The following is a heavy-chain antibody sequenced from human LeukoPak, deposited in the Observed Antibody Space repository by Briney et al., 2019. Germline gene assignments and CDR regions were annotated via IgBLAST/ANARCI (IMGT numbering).Heavy chain of an antibody. CDR1: GGSISSYY. CDR2: IYYSGST. Sequence: PSETLSLTCTVSGGSISSYYWSWIRQPPGKGLEWIGYIYYSGSTNYNPSLKSRVTISVDTSKNQFSLKLSSVTAADTAVYYCARDQGWYYDFWSGYTSYYFDYWGQGTLVTVSS. J-gene: IGHJ4*02. CDR3: ARDQGWYYDFWSGYTSYYFDY. V-gene: IGHV4-59*12. D-gene: IGHD3-3*01.